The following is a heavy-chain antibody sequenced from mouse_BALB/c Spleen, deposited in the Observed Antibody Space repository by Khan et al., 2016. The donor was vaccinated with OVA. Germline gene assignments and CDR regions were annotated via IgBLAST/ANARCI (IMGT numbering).Heavy chain of an antibody. CDR2: IGPGSSNA. CDR3: ARENYYGRSCYAMDY. CDR1: GYTFTSYW. V-gene: IGHV1S41*01. Sequence: DLVKPGASVKLSCKASGYTFTSYWINWIEQRPGQGLEWIGRIGPGSSNAYYNDMFKDKATLTVDTSSNTAYIQLSSLSSEDSAAYFCARENYYGRSCYAMDYWGQGTSVTVSA. J-gene: IGHJ4*01. D-gene: IGHD1-1*01.